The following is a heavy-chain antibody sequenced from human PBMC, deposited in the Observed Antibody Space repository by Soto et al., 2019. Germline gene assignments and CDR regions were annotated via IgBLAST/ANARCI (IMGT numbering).Heavy chain of an antibody. J-gene: IGHJ4*02. D-gene: IGHD6-19*01. CDR2: ISSSSSYI. V-gene: IGHV3-21*01. CDR3: AREDRSGWSIFDY. CDR1: GFTFSSYS. Sequence: GGSLRLSCAASGFTFSSYSMNWVRQAPGKGLEWVSSISSSSSYIYYADSVKGRFTISRDNAKNSLYLQMNSLRAEDTAVYYCAREDRSGWSIFDYWGQGTLVTVSS.